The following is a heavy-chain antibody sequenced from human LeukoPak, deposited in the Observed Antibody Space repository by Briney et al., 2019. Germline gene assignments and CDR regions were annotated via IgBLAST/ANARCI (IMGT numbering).Heavy chain of an antibody. V-gene: IGHV4-34*01. CDR2: INHSGST. D-gene: IGHD4-17*01. CDR3: ARDYFDYGDYVGSWAFDI. Sequence: SETLSLTCAVYGGSFSGYYWSWIRQPPGKGLEWIGEINHSGSTNYNPSLKSRVTISVDTSKNQFSLKLSSVTAADTAVYYCARDYFDYGDYVGSWAFDIWGQGTMVTVSS. J-gene: IGHJ3*02. CDR1: GGSFSGYY.